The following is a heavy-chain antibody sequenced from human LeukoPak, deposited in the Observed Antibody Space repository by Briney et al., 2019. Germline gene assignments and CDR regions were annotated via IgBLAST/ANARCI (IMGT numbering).Heavy chain of an antibody. V-gene: IGHV4-4*07. CDR1: GGSISRYY. J-gene: IGHJ6*03. CDR3: ARNYDFWSGKNYYYYYMDV. CDR2: IYTSGST. Sequence: SETLSLTCTVSGGSISRYYWSRIQQPAGKGLEWIGRIYTSGSTNYNPSLKSRVTLSVDTSKNQFSLKLSSVTAADTAVYYCARNYDFWSGKNYYYYYMDVWGKGTTVTVSS. D-gene: IGHD3-3*01.